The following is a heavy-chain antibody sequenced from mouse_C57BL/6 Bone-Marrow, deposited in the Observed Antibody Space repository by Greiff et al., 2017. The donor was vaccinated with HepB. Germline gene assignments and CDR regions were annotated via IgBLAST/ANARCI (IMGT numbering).Heavy chain of an antibody. D-gene: IGHD4-1*01. V-gene: IGHV14-3*02. J-gene: IGHJ2*01. Sequence: EVKLVESGAELVKPGASVKLSCTASGFNIKDTYMNWVKQRPEQGLEWIGRIDPANGNTKYDPKFQGKATLTADTSSNTAYLQLSSLTSEDTADYYCARGLGKDYWGQGTTLTVSS. CDR1: GFNIKDTY. CDR3: ARGLGKDY. CDR2: IDPANGNT.